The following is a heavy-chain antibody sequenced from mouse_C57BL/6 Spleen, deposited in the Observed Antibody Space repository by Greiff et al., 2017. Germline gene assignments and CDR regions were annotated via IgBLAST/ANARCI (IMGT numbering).Heavy chain of an antibody. CDR1: GYTFTSYW. Sequence: QVQLQQPGAELVKPGASVKLSCKASGYTFTSYWMQWVKQRPGQGLEWIGEIDPSDSYTNYNQKFKGKATLTVATSSSTAYMQPSSRTAGDSAVYYWARSDYVSSRYAMDYWCQGTSVTVSS. CDR2: IDPSDSYT. CDR3: ARSDYVSSRYAMDY. D-gene: IGHD1-1*01. V-gene: IGHV1-50*01. J-gene: IGHJ4*01.